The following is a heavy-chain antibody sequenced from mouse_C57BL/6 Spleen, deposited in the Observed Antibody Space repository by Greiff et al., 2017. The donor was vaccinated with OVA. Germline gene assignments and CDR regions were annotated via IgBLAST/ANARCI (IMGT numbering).Heavy chain of an antibody. V-gene: IGHV5-17*01. CDR2: ISSGSSTI. D-gene: IGHD2-1*01. CDR3: ARIYYGNYYWYFDV. CDR1: GFTFSDYG. Sequence: EVKLMESGGGLVKPGGSLKLSCAASGFTFSDYGMHWVRQAPEKGLEWVAYISSGSSTIYYADTVKGRFTISRDNAKNTLFLQMTSLRSEDTAMYYCARIYYGNYYWYFDVWGTGTTVTVSS. J-gene: IGHJ1*03.